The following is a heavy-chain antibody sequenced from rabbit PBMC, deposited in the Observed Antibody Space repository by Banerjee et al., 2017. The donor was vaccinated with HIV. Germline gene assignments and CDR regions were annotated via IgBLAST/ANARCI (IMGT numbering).Heavy chain of an antibody. V-gene: IGHV1S21*01. CDR3: ARVIGGSGYAMDL. CDR1: GFDFSSYG. CDR2: IDPVFGST. Sequence: ESGGGLVQPGGSLTLSCKGSGFDFSSYGVSWVRQAPGKGLEWIGYIDPVFGSTYYATWVNGRFTISKTSSTTVTLQMTSLTAADTATYFCARVIGGSGYAMDLWGQGTLVTVS. J-gene: IGHJ3*01. D-gene: IGHD6-1*01.